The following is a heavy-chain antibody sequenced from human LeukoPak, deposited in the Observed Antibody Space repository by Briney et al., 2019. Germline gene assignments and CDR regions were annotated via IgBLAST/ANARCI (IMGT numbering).Heavy chain of an antibody. CDR3: NTGHPCDVDTAFY. CDR1: GFTFSNAW. J-gene: IGHJ4*02. CDR2: IESKTDCGTT. D-gene: IGHD5-18*01. Sequence: GGSLRPPCAAFGFTFSNAWRSWGRQAPGKGLEWVGRIESKTDCGTTYYAAPVKGRFTISRDDSKNTLYLQMNSMKTEDTAVYYCNTGHPCDVDTAFYWGQGTLVTVSS. V-gene: IGHV3-15*04.